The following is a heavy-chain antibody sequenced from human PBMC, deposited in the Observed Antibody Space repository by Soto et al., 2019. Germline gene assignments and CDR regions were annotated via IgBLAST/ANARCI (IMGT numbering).Heavy chain of an antibody. Sequence: ASVKVSCKASGYTFTSYGISWVRQAPGQGLEWMGWISAYNGNTNYAQKLQGRVTMTTDTSTSTAYMELRSLRSDDTAVYYCARDPRRLRFLEWLPAGYYYYYGMGVWGQGTTVTVSS. V-gene: IGHV1-18*01. CDR3: ARDPRRLRFLEWLPAGYYYYYGMGV. J-gene: IGHJ6*02. D-gene: IGHD3-3*01. CDR1: GYTFTSYG. CDR2: ISAYNGNT.